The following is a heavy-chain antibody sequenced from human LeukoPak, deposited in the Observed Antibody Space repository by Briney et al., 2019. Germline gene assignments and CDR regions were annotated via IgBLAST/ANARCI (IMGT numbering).Heavy chain of an antibody. Sequence: SETLSLTCTVSGGSISNYWWSWIRQPPGKGLEWIGYVFDSGGTNYNPSLKSRVTTSVDTSKKQFSLKLSSVTAADTAVYYCARGYSSSWNYFDYWGQGTLVTVSS. V-gene: IGHV4-59*01. CDR2: VFDSGGT. CDR3: ARGYSSSWNYFDY. D-gene: IGHD6-13*01. J-gene: IGHJ4*02. CDR1: GGSISNYW.